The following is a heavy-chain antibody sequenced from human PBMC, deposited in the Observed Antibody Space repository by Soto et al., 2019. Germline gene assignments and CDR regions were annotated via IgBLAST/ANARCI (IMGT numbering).Heavy chain of an antibody. J-gene: IGHJ4*02. CDR1: GFTFSDYY. V-gene: IGHV3-11*01. CDR3: ARDLGYYDSSGYLDY. D-gene: IGHD3-22*01. CDR2: ISSSGDII. Sequence: GGSLRLSCAASGFTFSDYYMSWIRQAPGKGLEWVSYISSSGDIIYYADSMKGRFTTSRDNAKNSLYLQMNNLRAKDTAVYYCARDLGYYDSSGYLDYWGQGTLVTVSS.